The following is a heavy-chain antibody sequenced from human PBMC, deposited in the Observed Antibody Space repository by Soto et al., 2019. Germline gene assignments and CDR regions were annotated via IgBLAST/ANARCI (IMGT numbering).Heavy chain of an antibody. J-gene: IGHJ6*02. CDR2: IIPIFGTA. CDR1: GVTFSSYA. D-gene: IGHD3-9*01. CDR3: AREGFSYDKGYYYYYGMDV. Sequence: EASVKVSCKASGVTFSSYAISWVRQAPGQGLEWMGGIIPIFGTANYAQKFQGRVTITADESTSTAYMELSSLRSEDTAVYYCAREGFSYDKGYYYYYGMDVWGQGTTVTVSS. V-gene: IGHV1-69*13.